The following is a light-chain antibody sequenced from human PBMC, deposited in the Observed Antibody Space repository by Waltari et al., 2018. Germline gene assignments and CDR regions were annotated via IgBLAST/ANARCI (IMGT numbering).Light chain of an antibody. Sequence: DIVLTQSPDTLSLSPGERATLSCRARQSVGRSLVWYQQKPGQAPRLLIYDVSRRATGIPDRFSGSGYGTDFSLTISRLEPEDFAVYYCQKYERLPATFGQGTTVEIK. CDR1: QSVGRS. CDR3: QKYERLPAT. J-gene: IGKJ1*01. V-gene: IGKV3-20*01. CDR2: DVS.